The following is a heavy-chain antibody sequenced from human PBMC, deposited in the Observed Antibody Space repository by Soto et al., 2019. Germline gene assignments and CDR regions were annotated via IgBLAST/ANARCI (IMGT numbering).Heavy chain of an antibody. CDR2: IIPIFGTA. D-gene: IGHD6-25*01. J-gene: IGHJ6*02. CDR3: ARPSGIAAATAYYYYYGMDV. CDR1: GGTFSSYA. Sequence: SVKVSCKASGGTFSSYAISWVRQAPGQGLEWMGGIIPIFGTANYAQKFQGRVTITADESTSTAYMELSSLRSEDTAVYYCARPSGIAAATAYYYYYGMDVWGQGTTVTVSS. V-gene: IGHV1-69*13.